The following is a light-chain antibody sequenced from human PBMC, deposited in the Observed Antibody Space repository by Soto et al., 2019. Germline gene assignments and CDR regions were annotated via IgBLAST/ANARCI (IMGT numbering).Light chain of an antibody. CDR3: QQYGSSPRT. CDR1: QSVTGSY. CDR2: GAS. Sequence: EIALTQSPGTLSLSPGERATLSCRASQSVTGSYLAWYQQKPGQAPRLLIYGASRRATGIPDRFSGSGPGTDFTLTIGRLDPEDFAVYYCQQYGSSPRTFGQGTKVDIK. J-gene: IGKJ1*01. V-gene: IGKV3-20*01.